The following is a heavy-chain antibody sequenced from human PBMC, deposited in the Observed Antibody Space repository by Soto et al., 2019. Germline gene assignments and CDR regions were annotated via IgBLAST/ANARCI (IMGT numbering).Heavy chain of an antibody. D-gene: IGHD4-17*01. CDR3: ARNCPVTPLGY. Sequence: EVQLVESGGALVQPGGSLRLSCAASGVTVSNNFMSWVRQAPGKGLEWVSIIYSGGTTQYADSVKGRFTISRDSYKNTVYLQMNSLRGEDTAVYYCARNCPVTPLGYWGQGALVTVSS. J-gene: IGHJ4*02. V-gene: IGHV3-66*01. CDR2: IYSGGTT. CDR1: GVTVSNNF.